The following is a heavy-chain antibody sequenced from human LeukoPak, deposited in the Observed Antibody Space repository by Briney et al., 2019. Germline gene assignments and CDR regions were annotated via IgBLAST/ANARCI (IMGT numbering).Heavy chain of an antibody. V-gene: IGHV3-48*01. J-gene: IGHJ4*02. D-gene: IGHD5-24*01. CDR1: GFRFSDYS. CDR3: ARDYKYAFDN. CDR2: IGISGGNT. Sequence: GGSLRLSCAASGFRFSDYSMNWVRQAPGKGLEWISYIGISGGNTNYADSVKGRFTISGDKAKNSLYLQMNSLRVEDTAVYYCARDYKYAFDNWGQGTLVTVSS.